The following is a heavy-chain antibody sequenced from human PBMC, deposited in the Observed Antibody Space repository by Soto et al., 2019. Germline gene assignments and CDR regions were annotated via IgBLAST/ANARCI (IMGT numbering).Heavy chain of an antibody. J-gene: IGHJ6*02. Sequence: GGSRRLSCAASGFTFSAYDMHWVRQTTGKGLEWVSAIGAADDPYYLGSVKGRFTISRENAKNSLYLQMNSLRAEDTAVYYCARAYSGRLPRRADYYFAMDVWGQGTTVTVSS. V-gene: IGHV3-13*05. CDR1: GFTFSAYD. D-gene: IGHD2-15*01. CDR2: IGAADDP. CDR3: ARAYSGRLPRRADYYFAMDV.